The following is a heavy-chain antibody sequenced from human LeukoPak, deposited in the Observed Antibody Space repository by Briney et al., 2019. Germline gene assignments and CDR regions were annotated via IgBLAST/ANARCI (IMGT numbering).Heavy chain of an antibody. CDR1: GFTFSSYS. V-gene: IGHV3-48*04. J-gene: IGHJ6*02. CDR2: ISSSGSTI. CDR3: AREGHYVGDYHYGMDV. D-gene: IGHD4-17*01. Sequence: GGSLRLSCAASGFTFSSYSMNWVRQAPGKGLEWVSYISSSGSTIYYADSVKGRFTISRDNAKNSLYLQMNSLRAEDTAVYYCAREGHYVGDYHYGMDVWGQGTTVTVSS.